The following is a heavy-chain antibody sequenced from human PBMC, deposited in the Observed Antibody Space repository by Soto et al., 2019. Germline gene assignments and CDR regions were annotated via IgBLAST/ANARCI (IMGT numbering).Heavy chain of an antibody. D-gene: IGHD1-1*01. Sequence: GSSVKVSCKASGYTFSSYAMHWVRQAPGQRLEWMGWISSYNGNTKYAQNLQGRLIMTTDTSTSTAYMELRSLRSDDTAVYYCARDVRIAQLSDDFHIWGQGAMVTVSS. J-gene: IGHJ3*02. CDR1: GYTFSSYA. CDR3: ARDVRIAQLSDDFHI. CDR2: ISSYNGNT. V-gene: IGHV1-18*01.